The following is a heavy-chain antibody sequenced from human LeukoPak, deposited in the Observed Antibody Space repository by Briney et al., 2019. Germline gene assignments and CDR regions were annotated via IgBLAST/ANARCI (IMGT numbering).Heavy chain of an antibody. CDR3: ASGFYYGSGRTNAFDI. CDR2: ISAYNGNT. D-gene: IGHD3-10*01. V-gene: IGHV1-18*01. J-gene: IGHJ3*02. CDR1: GYTFTTYG. Sequence: ASVKVSCKASGYTFTTYGISWVRQAPGQGLEWMGWISAYNGNTNYAQKLQGRVTMTTDTSTTTAYMELRSLRSDDTAVYYCASGFYYGSGRTNAFDIWGQGTMVTVSS.